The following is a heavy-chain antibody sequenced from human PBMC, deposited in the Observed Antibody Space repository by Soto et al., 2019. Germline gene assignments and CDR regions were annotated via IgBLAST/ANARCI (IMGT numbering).Heavy chain of an antibody. Sequence: QLQLQESGPGLVKPSETLSLTCSVSGGTITRGDHFWGWVRQSPGKGLEWLGYIYYSGSTYYNPSLKGRVMMTIDTSKHQFSLNLSSVTAADTAVFYCGRGQTAIDVWGQGTTVTVSS. D-gene: IGHD5-18*01. CDR3: GRGQTAIDV. J-gene: IGHJ6*02. CDR2: IYYSGST. V-gene: IGHV4-30-4*01. CDR1: GGTITRGDHF.